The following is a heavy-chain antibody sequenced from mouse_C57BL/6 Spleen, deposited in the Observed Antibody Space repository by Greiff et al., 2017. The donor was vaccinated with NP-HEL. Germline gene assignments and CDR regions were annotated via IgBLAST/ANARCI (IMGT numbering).Heavy chain of an antibody. J-gene: IGHJ1*03. D-gene: IGHD1-1*01. Sequence: DVKLQESGPGLVKPSQSLSLTCSVTGYSITSGYYWNWIRQFPGNKLEWMGYISYDGSNNYNPSLKNRISITRDTSKNQFFLKLNSVTTEDTATYYCARWGITTVVDHWYFDVWGTGTTVTVSS. CDR3: ARWGITTVVDHWYFDV. CDR2: ISYDGSN. V-gene: IGHV3-6*01. CDR1: GYSITSGYY.